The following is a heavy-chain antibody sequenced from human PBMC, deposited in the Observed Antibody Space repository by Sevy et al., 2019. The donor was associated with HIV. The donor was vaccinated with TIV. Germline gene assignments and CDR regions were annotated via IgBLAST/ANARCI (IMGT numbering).Heavy chain of an antibody. V-gene: IGHV3-15*01. CDR3: TTYHISPYYNYYYYMDV. CDR2: IKSNTDGGTT. J-gene: IGHJ6*03. CDR1: GFTFSNAW. Sequence: RGCLRLSCAASGFTFSNAWMSWVRQAPGKGLERVGRIKSNTDGGTTEYAAPVKGRFTIARDDSKNTLYLQMNSLKTEDIAMYYRTTYHISPYYNYYYYMDVWGKGTTVSVSS. D-gene: IGHD2-2*01.